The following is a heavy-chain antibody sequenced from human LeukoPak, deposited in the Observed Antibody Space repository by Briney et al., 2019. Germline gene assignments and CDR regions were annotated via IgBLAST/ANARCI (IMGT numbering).Heavy chain of an antibody. CDR2: INGDGGGV. J-gene: IGHJ4*02. V-gene: IGHV3-20*04. Sequence: GGSLRLSCAASGFTFSSYWMSWVRQAPGRGLEWVAGINGDGGGVAYADSVVGRFTISRDYAETSLYLQMNSLRPEDTALYYCARDRGGKVDTGAVEYWGQGTQVAVSS. D-gene: IGHD5-18*01. CDR3: ARDRGGKVDTGAVEY. CDR1: GFTFSSYW.